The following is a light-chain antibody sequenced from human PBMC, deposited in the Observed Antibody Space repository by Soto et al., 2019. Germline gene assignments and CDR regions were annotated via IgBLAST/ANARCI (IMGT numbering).Light chain of an antibody. CDR2: DAF. V-gene: IGKV1-33*01. J-gene: IGKJ1*01. Sequence: DIQMTQSPSSLSASVGDRVTITCQASQDISHYLNWCQQKPGKAPKLLIYDAFNLETGVPSRFSGSGSGTEFTLTITSLQPDDFATYYCQQYKDYTYTFGQGTKVDIK. CDR3: QQYKDYTYT. CDR1: QDISHY.